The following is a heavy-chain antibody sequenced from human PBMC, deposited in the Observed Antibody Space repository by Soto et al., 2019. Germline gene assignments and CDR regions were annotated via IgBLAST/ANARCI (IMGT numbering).Heavy chain of an antibody. V-gene: IGHV1-69*13. CDR2: IIPIFGAT. Sequence: GASVKVSCKASGGTFNDYAFSWVRQAPGQGLEWMGGIIPIFGATNYAQLFQGRLTITADESTRTLYMELGSLRSDDTAVYYCAIENSYHHYDMDVWGQGTTVTVSS. CDR3: AIENSYHHYDMDV. CDR1: GGTFNDYA. J-gene: IGHJ6*02. D-gene: IGHD2-21*01.